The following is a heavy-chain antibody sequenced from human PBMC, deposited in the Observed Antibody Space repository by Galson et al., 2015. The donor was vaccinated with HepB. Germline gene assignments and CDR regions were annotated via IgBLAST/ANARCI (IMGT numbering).Heavy chain of an antibody. CDR2: IGSESYNYAT. CDR3: VRMGELSGYSSC. J-gene: IGHJ4*02. D-gene: IGHD3-22*01. CDR1: GFTFSGSA. Sequence: SLRLSCAGSGFTFSGSAMHWVRQASGKGLEWVGRIGSESYNYATAYTASVKGRFTISRDDSKNTGFLQMNSLRTEDTAVYYCVRMGELSGYSSCWGQGTLVTVSS. V-gene: IGHV3-73*01.